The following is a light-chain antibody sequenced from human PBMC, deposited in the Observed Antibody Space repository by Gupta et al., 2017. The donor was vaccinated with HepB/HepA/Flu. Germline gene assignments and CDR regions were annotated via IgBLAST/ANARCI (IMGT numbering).Light chain of an antibody. CDR3: QQYSSTPRT. CDR2: WAS. J-gene: IGKJ1*01. V-gene: IGKV4-1*01. Sequence: DIVMTQSPDSLTVSLGERYTINCKSSQSVLYSSNNKNYLAWYQQKPGQPPRLLIYWASTRESGVPDRFSGSGSGTDFTLTISSLQAEDVAVYYCQQYSSTPRTFGQGTKVEIK. CDR1: QSVLYSSNNKNY.